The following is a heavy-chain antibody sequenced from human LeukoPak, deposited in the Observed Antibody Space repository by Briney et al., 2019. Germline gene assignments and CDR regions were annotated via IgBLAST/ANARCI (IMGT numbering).Heavy chain of an antibody. Sequence: ASVKVSCKASGYTFTGYYMHWVRQAPGQGLEWMGWINPNSGGTNYAQKFQGRVTMTRDTSISTAYMELSMLRSDDTAVYYCARDTRYYDILTGYYKTYYFDYWGQGTLVTVSS. V-gene: IGHV1-2*02. CDR3: ARDTRYYDILTGYYKTYYFDY. CDR1: GYTFTGYY. CDR2: INPNSGGT. J-gene: IGHJ4*02. D-gene: IGHD3-9*01.